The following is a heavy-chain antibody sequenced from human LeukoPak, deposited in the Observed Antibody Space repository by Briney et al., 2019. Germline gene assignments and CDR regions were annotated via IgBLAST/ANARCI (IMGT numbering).Heavy chain of an antibody. D-gene: IGHD3-10*01. J-gene: IGHJ4*02. V-gene: IGHV3-66*01. CDR1: GFTVSSNY. CDR3: ARARGLWFGELFTLDY. CDR2: IYSGGST. Sequence: GGSLRLSCAASGFTVSSNYMSWVRQAPGKGLEWVSVIYSGGSTYYADSVKGRFTISRDNSKNTLYLQMNSLRAEDTAVYYCARARGLWFGELFTLDYWGQGTLVTVSS.